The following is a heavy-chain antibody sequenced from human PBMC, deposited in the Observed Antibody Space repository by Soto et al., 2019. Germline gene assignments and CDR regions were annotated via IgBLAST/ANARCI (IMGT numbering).Heavy chain of an antibody. J-gene: IGHJ6*04. D-gene: IGHD1-26*01. CDR3: AKGVELDV. CDR1: GFSFSSFA. CDR2: IGDSGAST. Sequence: EVLLLESGGGLVQPGGSLRLSCEASGFSFSSFAMNWVRQAPGKGLEWVSAIGDSGASTYYADYLKGRFTISRANSRNTLYLHLNRLSAEDTAVYYCAKGVELDVWGNGTTVTVSS. V-gene: IGHV3-23*01.